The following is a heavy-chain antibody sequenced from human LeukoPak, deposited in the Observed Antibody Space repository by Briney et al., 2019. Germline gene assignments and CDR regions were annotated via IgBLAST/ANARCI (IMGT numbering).Heavy chain of an antibody. CDR1: GFTFSNYG. CDR2: ISSDGTNK. V-gene: IGHV3-30*18. CDR3: AKESTWTGTDTNYFDY. J-gene: IGHJ4*02. D-gene: IGHD3/OR15-3a*01. Sequence: PGGSLTLSCAASGFTFSNYGMHWVRQAPGKGLEWVAVISSDGTNKYYADSVKGRSTFSRDNSKTTLYLQMNSLRTEDTAVYYCAKESTWTGTDTNYFDYWGQGTLVTVSS.